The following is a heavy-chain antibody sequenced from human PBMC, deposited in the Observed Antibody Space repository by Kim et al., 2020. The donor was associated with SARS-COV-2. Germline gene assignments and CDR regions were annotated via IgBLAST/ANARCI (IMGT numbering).Heavy chain of an antibody. Sequence: YNPFVRSRVTISGDTSKNQFSLNLTSLPAADTALYYCARYGSGSYPRFDSWGQGTLVTVSS. D-gene: IGHD3-10*01. CDR3: ARYGSGSYPRFDS. V-gene: IGHV4-59*01. J-gene: IGHJ4*02.